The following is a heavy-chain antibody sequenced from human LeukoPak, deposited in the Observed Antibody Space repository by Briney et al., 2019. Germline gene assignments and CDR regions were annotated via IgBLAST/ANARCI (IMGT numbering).Heavy chain of an antibody. D-gene: IGHD5-18*01. Sequence: ASVKVFCKASGYTFTSYGISWVRQASGQGLEWMGWISAYNGNTNYAQKLQGRVTMTTDTYTSTAYTELRSLRSDDTAVYDCARVQLWLYFDYWGQGTLVTVSS. CDR2: ISAYNGNT. CDR3: ARVQLWLYFDY. J-gene: IGHJ4*02. V-gene: IGHV1-18*01. CDR1: GYTFTSYG.